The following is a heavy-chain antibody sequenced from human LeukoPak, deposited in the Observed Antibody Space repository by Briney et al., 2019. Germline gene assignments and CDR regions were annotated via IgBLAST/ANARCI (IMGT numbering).Heavy chain of an antibody. CDR3: SKNLGHFHDRRGTQFYY. CDR1: GFTFSSYA. D-gene: IGHD3-22*01. V-gene: IGHV3-30*04. Sequence: GRSLRLSCAASGFTFSSYAMHWVRQAPGKGLEWVAVISYDGSNKYYADSVKGRFTISRDNSKNTLYLQMNSLRAEDTAVYYCSKNLGHFHDRRGTQFYYWGQGTLVTVSS. J-gene: IGHJ4*02. CDR2: ISYDGSNK.